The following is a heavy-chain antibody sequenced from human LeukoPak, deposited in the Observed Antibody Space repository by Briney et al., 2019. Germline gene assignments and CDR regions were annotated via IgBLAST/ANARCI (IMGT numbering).Heavy chain of an antibody. CDR1: GYTFTGYY. V-gene: IGHV1-2*02. Sequence: GASVKVSCKASGYTFTGYYMHWVRQAPGQGLEWMGWINPNSGGTNYAQKLQGRVTMTTDTSTSTAYMELRSLRSDDTAVYYCARDYRGYSYGYWYFYLWGRGTPVTVSS. J-gene: IGHJ2*01. CDR3: ARDYRGYSYGYWYFYL. D-gene: IGHD5-18*01. CDR2: INPNSGGT.